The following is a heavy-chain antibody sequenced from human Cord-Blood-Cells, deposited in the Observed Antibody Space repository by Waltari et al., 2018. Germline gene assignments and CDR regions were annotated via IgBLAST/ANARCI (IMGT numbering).Heavy chain of an antibody. V-gene: IGHV1-8*03. D-gene: IGHD3-10*01. Sequence: QVQLVQSGAEVKKPGASVKVSCKASGYTFTSYDINWVRQATGQGLEWLGWMNPNGWNTGYAQRFQGRVTSTRNTSISTAYRELSSLRSEDTAVYYCARATMVRGVINDVDYWGQGTLVTVSS. CDR3: ARATMVRGVINDVDY. CDR2: MNPNGWNT. J-gene: IGHJ4*02. CDR1: GYTFTSYD.